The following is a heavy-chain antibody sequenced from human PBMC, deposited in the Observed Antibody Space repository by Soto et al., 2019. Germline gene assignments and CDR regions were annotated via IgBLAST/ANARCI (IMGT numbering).Heavy chain of an antibody. CDR1: GGTFSSYA. D-gene: IGHD3-10*01. CDR2: IIPIFGTA. J-gene: IGHJ6*02. Sequence: QVQLVQSGAEVKKPGSSVKVSCKASGGTFSSYAISWVRQAPGQGLEWMGGIIPIFGTANYAQKFQGRVTITADESTSTAYMELSSLRSEDTAVYYCARVGPWFGEPSPHGYYYYGMDVWGQGTTVTVSS. V-gene: IGHV1-69*01. CDR3: ARVGPWFGEPSPHGYYYYGMDV.